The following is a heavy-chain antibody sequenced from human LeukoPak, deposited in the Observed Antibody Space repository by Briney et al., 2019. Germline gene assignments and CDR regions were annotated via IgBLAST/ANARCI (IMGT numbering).Heavy chain of an antibody. V-gene: IGHV4-34*01. CDR1: GGSFSGYY. CDR3: ARDKDRITIFGVVFWFDP. CDR2: INHSGST. J-gene: IGHJ5*02. D-gene: IGHD3-3*01. Sequence: SETLSLTCAVYGGSFSGYYWSWIRQPPGKGLEWIGEINHSGSTNYNPSLKSRVTISVDTSKNQFSLKLSSVTAADTAVYYCARDKDRITIFGVVFWFDPWGQGTLVTVSS.